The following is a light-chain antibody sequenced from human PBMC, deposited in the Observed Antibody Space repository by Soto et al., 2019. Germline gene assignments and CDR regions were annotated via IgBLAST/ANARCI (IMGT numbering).Light chain of an antibody. Sequence: QSVLTQPASVSGSPGQSITISCTGTSSDVGGYNYVSWYQQHPGKAPKLMIYEVSNRPSGVSNRFSGSKSGNTASLTISGLQPEDEADYYCSSYTSISTVFGTGTKVTVL. V-gene: IGLV2-14*01. J-gene: IGLJ1*01. CDR2: EVS. CDR1: SSDVGGYNY. CDR3: SSYTSISTV.